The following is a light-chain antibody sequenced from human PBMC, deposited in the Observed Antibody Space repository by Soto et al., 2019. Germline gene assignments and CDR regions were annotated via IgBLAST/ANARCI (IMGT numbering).Light chain of an antibody. J-gene: IGKJ1*01. Sequence: LSPSTGTLSLSPGQRATLSSRASQSVSSYMAWYQQKPGQAPRLLIYDASNRATGIPARFSGSRSGTEFTLTISSLQPEDFAIYYCQQYNSYSRTFGQGTKVDIK. V-gene: IGKV3-11*01. CDR1: QSVSSY. CDR2: DAS. CDR3: QQYNSYSRT.